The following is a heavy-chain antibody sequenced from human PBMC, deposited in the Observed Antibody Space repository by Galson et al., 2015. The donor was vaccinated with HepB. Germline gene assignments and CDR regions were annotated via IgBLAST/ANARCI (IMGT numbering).Heavy chain of an antibody. V-gene: IGHV1-69*13. D-gene: IGHD3-10*01. CDR2: IIPIFGTA. J-gene: IGHJ4*02. CDR3: ARTNAGGYYGDYFDY. Sequence: SVKVSCKASGGTFSSYAISWVRQAPGQGLEWMGGIIPIFGTANYAQKFQGRVTITADESTSTAYMELSSLRSEDTAVYYCARTNAGGYYGDYFDYWGQGTLVTVSS. CDR1: GGTFSSYA.